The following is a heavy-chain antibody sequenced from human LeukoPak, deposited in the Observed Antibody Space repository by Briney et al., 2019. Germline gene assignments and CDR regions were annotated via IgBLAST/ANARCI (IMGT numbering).Heavy chain of an antibody. V-gene: IGHV3-66*01. CDR1: GFTVSSNY. J-gene: IGHJ4*02. Sequence: PGGSLRLSCSASGFTVSSNYMTWVRQAPGKGLEWVSVIYTGDNTYYADSVKGRFTISRDNSKNTLYLQMNSLRAEDTAVYYCARGRKYCSSTSSCYAGDFDYWGQGTLVTVSS. D-gene: IGHD2-2*01. CDR3: ARGRKYCSSTSSCYAGDFDY. CDR2: IYTGDNT.